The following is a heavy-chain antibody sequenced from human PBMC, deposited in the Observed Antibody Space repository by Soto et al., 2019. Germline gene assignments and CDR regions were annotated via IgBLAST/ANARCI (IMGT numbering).Heavy chain of an antibody. V-gene: IGHV3-74*01. CDR3: TRDIGGKGAY. D-gene: IGHD3-10*01. CDR1: GFTFSSYW. CDR2: TDEYGSTI. J-gene: IGHJ4*02. Sequence: GGSLRLSCAASGFTFSSYWMHWVRQVPGKGLLWVSRTDEYGSTINYADSVKGRFTISRDNARNTLYLEMNSLRAEDTALYYCTRDIGGKGAYWGPGTLVTVSS.